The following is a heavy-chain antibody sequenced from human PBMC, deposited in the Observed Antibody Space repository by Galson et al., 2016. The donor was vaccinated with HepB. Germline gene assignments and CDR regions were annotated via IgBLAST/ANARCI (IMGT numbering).Heavy chain of an antibody. V-gene: IGHV4-39*01. CDR2: IYYSGIT. J-gene: IGHJ4*02. CDR1: GGSISSDVYY. Sequence: SETLSLTCAVSGGSISSDVYYWVWIRQTPGKGLEWVGTIYYSGITYYNPSLTSRVPISVDTSKNQFSLKMNSVTAADTGIYYCARRLGVALDYWGQGTLVTVSS. D-gene: IGHD5-12*01. CDR3: ARRLGVALDY.